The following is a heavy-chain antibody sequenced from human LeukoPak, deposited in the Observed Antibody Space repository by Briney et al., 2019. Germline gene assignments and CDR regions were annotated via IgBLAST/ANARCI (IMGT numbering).Heavy chain of an antibody. CDR3: AREGYYGSGSPSHYGMDV. CDR1: GFTFSSYA. CDR2: ISNDGSNK. Sequence: GGSLRLSCAASGFTFSSYAMHWVRQAPGKGLEWVAVISNDGSNKYYADSVEGRFTISRDNSKNTLHVQMNSLRAEDTAVYYCAREGYYGSGSPSHYGMDVWGQGTTVTVSS. J-gene: IGHJ6*02. D-gene: IGHD3-10*01. V-gene: IGHV3-30-3*01.